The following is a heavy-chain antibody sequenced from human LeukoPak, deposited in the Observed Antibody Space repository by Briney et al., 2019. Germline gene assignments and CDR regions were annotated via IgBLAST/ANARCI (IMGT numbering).Heavy chain of an antibody. Sequence: GASVKVSCKASGYTFTGYYMHWVRQAPGQGLEWMGWINPNSGGTNYAQKFQGRVTMTRDMSISTAYMELSRLRSDDTAVYYCALLSLRYFDWPPAFDYWGQGTLVTVSS. CDR3: ALLSLRYFDWPPAFDY. CDR1: GYTFTGYY. CDR2: INPNSGGT. J-gene: IGHJ4*02. D-gene: IGHD3-9*01. V-gene: IGHV1-2*02.